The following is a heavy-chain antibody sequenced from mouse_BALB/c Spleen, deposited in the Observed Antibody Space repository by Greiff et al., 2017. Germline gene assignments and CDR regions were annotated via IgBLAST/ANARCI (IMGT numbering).Heavy chain of an antibody. CDR2: INPSNGGT. CDR1: GYTFTSYY. J-gene: IGHJ4*01. V-gene: IGHV1S81*02. CDR3: TRHYYGSSYGAMDY. D-gene: IGHD1-1*01. Sequence: QAQLQQPGAELVKPGASVKLSCKASGYTFTSYYMYWVKQRPGQGLEWIGGINPSNGGTNFTEKFKSKATLTVDKSSSTAYMQLSSLTSEDSAVYYCTRHYYGSSYGAMDYWGHGTSVTVAS.